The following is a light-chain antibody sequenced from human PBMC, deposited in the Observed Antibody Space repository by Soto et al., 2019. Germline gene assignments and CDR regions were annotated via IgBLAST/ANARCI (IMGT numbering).Light chain of an antibody. Sequence: EIVLTQSPAILSLSPGERATLSCWASRGVGNYLAWYQQRPGQAPRLLIYDASSRAAGIPTSFRGSGSGTDFTLTISSLEPEDFAVYYCQQRSSWPSLTFGGGTKVEIK. CDR1: RGVGNY. V-gene: IGKV3-11*01. CDR2: DAS. CDR3: QQRSSWPSLT. J-gene: IGKJ4*01.